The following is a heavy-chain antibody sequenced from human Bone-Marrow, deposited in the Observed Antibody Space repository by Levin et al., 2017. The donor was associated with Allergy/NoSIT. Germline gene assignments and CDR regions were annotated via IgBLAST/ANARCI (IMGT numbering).Heavy chain of an antibody. J-gene: IGHJ4*02. Sequence: SCAASGFTFSSYGMHWVRQAPGKGLEWVAVIWYDGSNKYYADSVKGRFTISRDNSKNTLYLQMNSLRAEDTAVYYCARDRTITMVQGVISYFDYWGQGTLVTVSS. CDR1: GFTFSSYG. V-gene: IGHV3-33*01. CDR2: IWYDGSNK. CDR3: ARDRTITMVQGVISYFDY. D-gene: IGHD3-10*01.